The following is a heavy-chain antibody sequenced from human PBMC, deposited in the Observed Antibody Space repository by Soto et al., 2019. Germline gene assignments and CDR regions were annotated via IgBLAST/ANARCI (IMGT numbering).Heavy chain of an antibody. CDR3: AREPVAAARDYYYGMDV. D-gene: IGHD2-15*01. CDR1: GYTFTTYA. Sequence: ASVKVSCKASGYTFTTYAMHWVRQAPGQRLEWMGWINAGNGNTKYSQKFQGRVTITRDTSASTAYMELSSLRSEDTAVYYCAREPVAAARDYYYGMDVWGQGTTVTVSS. V-gene: IGHV1-3*01. CDR2: INAGNGNT. J-gene: IGHJ6*02.